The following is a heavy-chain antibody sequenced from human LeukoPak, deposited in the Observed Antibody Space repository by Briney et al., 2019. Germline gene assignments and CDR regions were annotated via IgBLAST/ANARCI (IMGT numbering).Heavy chain of an antibody. CDR3: ARDGEDYYGSGSLFDY. V-gene: IGHV3-30-3*01. CDR2: ISYDGSNK. Sequence: GGSLRLSCAASGFTFSSYAMHWVRQAPGKGLEWVAVISYDGSNKYYADSVKGRFTISRDNSKNTLYLQMNSLRAEDTAVYYCARDGEDYYGSGSLFDYWGQGTLVTVSS. J-gene: IGHJ4*02. CDR1: GFTFSSYA. D-gene: IGHD3-10*01.